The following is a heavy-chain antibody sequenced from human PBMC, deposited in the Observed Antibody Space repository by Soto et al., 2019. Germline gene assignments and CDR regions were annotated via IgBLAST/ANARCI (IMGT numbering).Heavy chain of an antibody. CDR3: ARINWNDQDGAFDI. J-gene: IGHJ3*02. CDR2: IYSGGRT. D-gene: IGHD1-20*01. V-gene: IGHV3-53*04. CDR1: GFTVSSNY. Sequence: EVQLVESGGGLVQPGGSLRLSCAASGFTVSSNYMSWVRQAPGKGLEWVSVIYSGGRTYYADSVKGRFTISRHNSKNTLYLQMNSLRAEDTAVYYCARINWNDQDGAFDIWGQGTMVTVSS.